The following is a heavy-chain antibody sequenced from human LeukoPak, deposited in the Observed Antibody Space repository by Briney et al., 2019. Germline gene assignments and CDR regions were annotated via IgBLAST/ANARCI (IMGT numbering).Heavy chain of an antibody. V-gene: IGHV4-59*01. CDR1: GGSISSYY. J-gene: IGHJ4*02. CDR2: IYYSGST. D-gene: IGHD3-22*01. Sequence: SETLSLTCTVSGGSISSYYWSWIRQPPGKGLEWIGYIYYSGSTNYNPSLKSRVTISVDTSKNQFSLKLSSVTAADTAVYYCARGGVYYYVEDYFDYGGRGPLVTVPS. CDR3: ARGGVYYYVEDYFDY.